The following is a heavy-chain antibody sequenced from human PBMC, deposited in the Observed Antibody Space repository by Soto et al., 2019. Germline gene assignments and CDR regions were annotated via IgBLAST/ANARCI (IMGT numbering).Heavy chain of an antibody. CDR2: ISYDGTEE. J-gene: IGHJ4*01. Sequence: PGGSLSLSCAASGFTFSFFGMHWVRQPPGKGLEWVAAISYDGTEEKYADSVKGRATVSRDNSKNTVYLQMNRLRGDDSAIYYCAKGRFHVVTISPFDHWGQGTLVTVSS. CDR3: AKGRFHVVTISPFDH. V-gene: IGHV3-30*18. D-gene: IGHD3-3*02. CDR1: GFTFSFFG.